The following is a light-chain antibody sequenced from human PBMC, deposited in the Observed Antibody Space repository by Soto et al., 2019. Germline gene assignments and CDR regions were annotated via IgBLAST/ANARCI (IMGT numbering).Light chain of an antibody. CDR3: QQYYTIPLT. CDR2: ASS. J-gene: IGKJ4*01. CDR1: QSIGSN. Sequence: EIVMTQSPATLSVSPGERATLSCRASQSIGSNLAWYQQKPGQAPRLVIYASSIRASDFPARFSGSGSGTDFTLTISSLQAEDVAIYYCQQYYTIPLTFGGGTKVDI. V-gene: IGKV3-15*01.